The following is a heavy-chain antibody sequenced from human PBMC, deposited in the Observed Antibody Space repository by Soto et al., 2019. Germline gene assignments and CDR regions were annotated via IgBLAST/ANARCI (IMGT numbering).Heavy chain of an antibody. CDR3: ARGDSTDCSNGVCSFFYNRDMDV. CDR1: GYSFTDYH. J-gene: IGHJ6*02. D-gene: IGHD2-8*01. V-gene: IGHV1-2*04. CDR2: INPKSGGT. Sequence: ASVKVSCKASGYSFTDYHIHWVRQAPGQGLEWLGRINPKSGGTSTAQKFQGWVTMTTDTSISTASMELTRLTSDDTAIYYCARGDSTDCSNGVCSFFYNRDMDVWGQGTTVTVSS.